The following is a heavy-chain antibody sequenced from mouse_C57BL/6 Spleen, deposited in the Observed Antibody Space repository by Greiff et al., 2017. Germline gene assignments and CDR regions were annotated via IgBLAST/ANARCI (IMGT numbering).Heavy chain of an antibody. D-gene: IGHD2-3*01. V-gene: IGHV2-2*01. CDR2: IWSGGST. CDR3: ARNDYDGYYVGYAMDY. CDR1: GFSLTSYG. Sequence: QVQLKESGPGLVQPSQSLSITCTVSGFSLTSYGVHWVRQSPGKGLEWLGVIWSGGSTDYNAAFISRLSISKDNSKSQVFFKMNSLQADDTAIYYCARNDYDGYYVGYAMDYWGQGTSVTVSS. J-gene: IGHJ4*01.